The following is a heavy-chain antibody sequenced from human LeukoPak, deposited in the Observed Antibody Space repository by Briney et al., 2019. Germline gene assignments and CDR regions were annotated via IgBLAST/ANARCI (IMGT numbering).Heavy chain of an antibody. V-gene: IGHV4-61*01. CDR3: ARDAHSVGATRFDY. Sequence: PSETLSLTCSVSGVSVRNTNHYWSWIRQPPGKGLEWIGHIYYSGGTNYNPSLKSRVTTSVDMSKNQFSLNLTSVTAADTAVYYCARDAHSVGATRFDYWAQGTPVTVSS. CDR1: GVSVRNTNHY. J-gene: IGHJ4*02. D-gene: IGHD1-26*01. CDR2: IYYSGGT.